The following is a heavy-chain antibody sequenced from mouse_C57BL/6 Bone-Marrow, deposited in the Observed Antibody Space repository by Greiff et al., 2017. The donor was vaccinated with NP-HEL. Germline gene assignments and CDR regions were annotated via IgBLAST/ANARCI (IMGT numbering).Heavy chain of an antibody. CDR3: VSGGIYDYGSAMDY. CDR2: IRSKSNNYAT. D-gene: IGHD2-4*01. CDR1: GFSFNTYA. V-gene: IGHV10-1*01. J-gene: IGHJ4*01. Sequence: EVKLVESGGGLVQPKGSLKLSCAASGFSFNTYAMNWVRQAPGKGLEWVARIRSKSNNYATYYADSVKDRFTISRDDSESMLYLQMNNLKTEDTAMYYCVSGGIYDYGSAMDYWGQGTSVTVSS.